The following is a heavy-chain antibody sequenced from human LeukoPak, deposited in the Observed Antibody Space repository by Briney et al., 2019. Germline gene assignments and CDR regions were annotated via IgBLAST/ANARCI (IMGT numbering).Heavy chain of an antibody. J-gene: IGHJ3*02. V-gene: IGHV4-59*01. CDR1: GGSISDYY. CDR2: IYYSGRT. Sequence: SGTLPLTCTVSGGSISDYYWNWMRQPPGKGLEWIGYIYYSGRTNYNPSLKSRVSISVDTSKNQFSLKLSSVTAADTAVYYCARDFRGSVDAFDIWGQGTMVAVSS. CDR3: ARDFRGSVDAFDI.